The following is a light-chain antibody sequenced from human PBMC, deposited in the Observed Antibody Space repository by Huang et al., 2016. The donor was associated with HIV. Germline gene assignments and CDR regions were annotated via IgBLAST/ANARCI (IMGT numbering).Light chain of an antibody. CDR1: QDISNY. CDR2: DTS. Sequence: DIQMTQSPSSLSASVGDRVTITCQASQDISNYLNWYPQKPGKAPKLLIYDTSKLETGVPSRFSGSGSGTDFTFTFSSLQPEDIATYYCQQYDNLPLTFGGGTKVEIK. V-gene: IGKV1-33*01. CDR3: QQYDNLPLT. J-gene: IGKJ4*01.